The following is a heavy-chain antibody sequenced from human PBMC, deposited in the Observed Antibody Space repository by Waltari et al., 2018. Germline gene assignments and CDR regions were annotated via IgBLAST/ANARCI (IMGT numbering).Heavy chain of an antibody. Sequence: QLQLQESGPGLVRASETLSLTCTVSGYSVHHANYYWGWVRQSPRKGLEWIGTIYYTGSTSYNPSLKSRVTVSIDTSKNQFSLKLSSVTAADTAVYFCARRDHDFWSGYFSVWGQGTTVTVSS. CDR3: ARRDHDFWSGYFSV. V-gene: IGHV4-39*01. CDR1: GYSVHHANYY. D-gene: IGHD3-3*01. J-gene: IGHJ6*01. CDR2: IYYTGST.